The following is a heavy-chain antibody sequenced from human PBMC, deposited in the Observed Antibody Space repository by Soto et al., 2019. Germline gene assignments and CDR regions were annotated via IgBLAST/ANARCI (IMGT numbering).Heavy chain of an antibody. CDR2: SYYSGTT. CDR1: GASISVHSYY. V-gene: IGHV4-39*01. D-gene: IGHD3-9*01. CDR3: TRRYNCNDNYFDP. J-gene: IGHJ5*02. Sequence: SETLSLTCTVSGASISVHSYYWTWIRQPPGKGLEWIGSSYYSGTTYFNPSLKSRATISVDTSKNQFSLRLTSVTADDTAIYYCTRRYNCNDNYFDPWGPGALVTVSS.